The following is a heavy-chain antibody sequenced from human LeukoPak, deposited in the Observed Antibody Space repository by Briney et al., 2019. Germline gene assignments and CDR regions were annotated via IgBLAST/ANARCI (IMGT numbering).Heavy chain of an antibody. J-gene: IGHJ4*02. V-gene: IGHV4-4*02. CDR2: IYQSGST. Sequence: SETLSLTCAVSGGSISSSNWWNWVRQPPGKGLEWIGEIYQSGSTNYNPSLKNRVTISVDTSKNQFSLKLRSVTAADTAVYYCARVTGYVIEDYFDYWGQGTLVTVSS. CDR3: ARVTGYVIEDYFDY. D-gene: IGHD3-22*01. CDR1: GGSISSSNW.